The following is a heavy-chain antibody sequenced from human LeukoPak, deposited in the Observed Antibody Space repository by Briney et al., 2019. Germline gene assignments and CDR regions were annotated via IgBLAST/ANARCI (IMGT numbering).Heavy chain of an antibody. Sequence: ASVKVSCKASGYGFTRCYLHWVRQAPGQGLEWMGIINSSDDTTTHAQKFQGRVTMTSDTSTSTVYMELSSLSSEDTAVYYCARDLRHHSGIAVSPFDYWGQGTLVTVSS. D-gene: IGHD6-19*01. J-gene: IGHJ4*02. CDR3: ARDLRHHSGIAVSPFDY. CDR2: INSSDDTT. V-gene: IGHV1-46*01. CDR1: GYGFTRCY.